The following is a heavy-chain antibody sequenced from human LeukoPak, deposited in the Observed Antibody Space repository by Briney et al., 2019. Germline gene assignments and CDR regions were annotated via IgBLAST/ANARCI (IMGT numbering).Heavy chain of an antibody. CDR3: ARGYYDSSGYDY. CDR1: GFTVSSNY. CDR2: IYSGGST. V-gene: IGHV3-53*01. J-gene: IGHJ4*02. Sequence: GGSLRLSCAASGFTVSSNYMSWVRQAPGKGLEWVSVIYSGGSTYYADSVKGRFTISRDNSKNTLYLQMNSLRAEDTAVYYCARGYYDSSGYDYWGQGTLDTVSS. D-gene: IGHD3-22*01.